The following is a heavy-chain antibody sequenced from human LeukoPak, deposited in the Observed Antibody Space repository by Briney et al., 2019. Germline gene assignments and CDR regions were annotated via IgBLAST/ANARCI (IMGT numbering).Heavy chain of an antibody. D-gene: IGHD2-8*01. CDR2: ISSNGGST. CDR1: GFTFSSYA. J-gene: IGHJ4*02. V-gene: IGHV3-64*04. Sequence: GGSLRLSCSASGFTFSSYAMHWVRQAPGKGLEYVSAISSNGGSTYYADSVKGRFTISRDNAKNSLYLQMNSLRDEDTAVYYCARLRAGVYFDYRGQGTLVTISS. CDR3: ARLRAGVYFDY.